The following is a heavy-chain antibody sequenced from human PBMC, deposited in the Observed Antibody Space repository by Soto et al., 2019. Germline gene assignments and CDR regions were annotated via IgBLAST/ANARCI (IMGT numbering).Heavy chain of an antibody. J-gene: IGHJ5*02. CDR3: ARGRSTMVRGVSYWFDP. Sequence: PSETLSLTCAVYGGSFSGYYWSWIRQPPGKGLEWIGEINHSGSTNYNPSLKSRVTISVDTSKNQFSLKLSSVTAADTAVYYCARGRSTMVRGVSYWFDPWGQGTLVTVSS. V-gene: IGHV4-34*01. CDR2: INHSGST. D-gene: IGHD3-10*01. CDR1: GGSFSGYY.